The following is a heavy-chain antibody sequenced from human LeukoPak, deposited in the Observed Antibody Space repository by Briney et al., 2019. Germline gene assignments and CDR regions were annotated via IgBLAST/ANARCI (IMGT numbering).Heavy chain of an antibody. CDR2: ISSSSSTI. CDR3: ARDPGVYYYAPAFDI. CDR1: GFTFSSYS. J-gene: IGHJ3*02. D-gene: IGHD3-22*01. V-gene: IGHV3-48*02. Sequence: GGSLRLSCAASGFTFSSYSMNRVRQAPGKGLEWVSYISSSSSTIYYADSVKGRFTISRDNAKNSLYLQMNSLRDEDTAVYYCARDPGVYYYAPAFDIWGQGTMVTVSS.